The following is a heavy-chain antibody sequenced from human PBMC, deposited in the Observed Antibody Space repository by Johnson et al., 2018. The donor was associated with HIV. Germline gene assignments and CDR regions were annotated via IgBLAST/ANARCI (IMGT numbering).Heavy chain of an antibody. CDR2: ISYDGNNT. CDR1: GFTLSSYA. D-gene: IGHD1-26*01. V-gene: IGHV3-30*04. Sequence: QVQLVESGGGAVQPGKSLRLSCVVSGFTLSSYAVHWVRQAPGKGLEWVAVISYDGNNTYYADSVKGRFTISRDNSKNTLYLQMNSLRAEDTAVYYCAKDRGSPGIPAAFDIWGQGTIVTVSS. J-gene: IGHJ3*02. CDR3: AKDRGSPGIPAAFDI.